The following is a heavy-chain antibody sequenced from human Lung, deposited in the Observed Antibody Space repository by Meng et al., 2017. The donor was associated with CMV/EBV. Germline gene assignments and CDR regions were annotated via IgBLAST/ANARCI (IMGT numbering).Heavy chain of an antibody. CDR1: GFAFSTYA. D-gene: IGHD1-26*01. CDR3: AKIRSFTYYYYGMDV. Sequence: GGSLRLXXAASGFAFSTYAMSWVRQAPGKGLEWVSVIYSGGVATYYADSVKGRFTISRDNSNNTLFLQMDSLGAEDTAVYYCAKIRSFTYYYYGMDVWGQGTXVTVAS. J-gene: IGHJ6*02. CDR2: IYSGGVAT. V-gene: IGHV3-23*03.